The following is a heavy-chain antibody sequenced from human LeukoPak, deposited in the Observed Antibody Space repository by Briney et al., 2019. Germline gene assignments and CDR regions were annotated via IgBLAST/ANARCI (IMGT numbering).Heavy chain of an antibody. CDR2: INGGSSPI. J-gene: IGHJ6*02. CDR1: GFSISRDS. D-gene: IGHD6-19*01. Sequence: GGSLRLSCTASGFSISRDSMNWVRQAPGKGLEWVSYINGGSSPIYYADSVRGRFTISRDNAKNSLYLQMNSLRAEDTAVYYCAKDPSRGQWLVPPYYYYGMDVWGQGTTVTVSS. V-gene: IGHV3-48*01. CDR3: AKDPSRGQWLVPPYYYYGMDV.